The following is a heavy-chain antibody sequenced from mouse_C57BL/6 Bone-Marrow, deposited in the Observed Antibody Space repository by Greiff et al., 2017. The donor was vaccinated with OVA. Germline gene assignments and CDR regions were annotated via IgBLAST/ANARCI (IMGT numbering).Heavy chain of an antibody. CDR1: GFSFNTYA. V-gene: IGHV10-1*01. CDR2: IRSKSNNYAT. J-gene: IGHJ3*01. Sequence: EVQVVESGGGLVQPKGSLKLSCAASGFSFNTYAMNWVRQAPGKGLEWVARIRSKSNNYATYYADSVKDRFTISRDDSESMLYLQMNNLKTEDTAMYYCVRQGPGLAYWGQGTLVTVSA. CDR3: VRQGPGLAY.